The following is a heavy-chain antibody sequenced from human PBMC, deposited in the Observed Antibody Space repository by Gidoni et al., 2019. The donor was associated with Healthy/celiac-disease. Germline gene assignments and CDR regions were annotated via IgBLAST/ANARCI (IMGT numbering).Heavy chain of an antibody. D-gene: IGHD1-7*01. V-gene: IGHV3-33*01. Sequence: SSYGIHCVRQAPGKGLEWVAVIWYDGSNKYYADSVKGRFTISRDNSKNTLYLQMNSLRAEDTAVYYCARDLRMTGTYGSKIYYYYGMDVWGQGTTVTVSS. CDR2: IWYDGSNK. CDR1: SSYG. J-gene: IGHJ6*02. CDR3: ARDLRMTGTYGSKIYYYYGMDV.